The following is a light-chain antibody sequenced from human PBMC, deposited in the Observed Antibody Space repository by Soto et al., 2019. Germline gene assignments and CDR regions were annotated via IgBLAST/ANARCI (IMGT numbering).Light chain of an antibody. V-gene: IGLV2-14*01. CDR2: EVN. J-gene: IGLJ1*01. CDR3: FSFTTTSTHV. Sequence: QCSLTQPASLSGSPGKSITIPCTGTISDIGAYDYVSWFQQHRGKAPKLMISEVNNRPSGVSNRFSGSKSGNTAYLTSSGLQVEDEAEYCCFSFTTTSTHVFGTGTKVNVL. CDR1: ISDIGAYDY.